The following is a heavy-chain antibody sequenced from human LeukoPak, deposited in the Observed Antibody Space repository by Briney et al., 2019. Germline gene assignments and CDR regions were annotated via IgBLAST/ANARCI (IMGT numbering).Heavy chain of an antibody. Sequence: PGRSLGLSCAASGFTFDDYAMHWVRQAPGKGLEWVSGISWNSGSIDYADSVKGRFTISRDNAKNSLYLQMNSLRAEDMALYYCAKARGYDSSGYYFDCWGQGTLVTVSS. J-gene: IGHJ4*02. CDR1: GFTFDDYA. CDR3: AKARGYDSSGYYFDC. D-gene: IGHD3-22*01. CDR2: ISWNSGSI. V-gene: IGHV3-9*03.